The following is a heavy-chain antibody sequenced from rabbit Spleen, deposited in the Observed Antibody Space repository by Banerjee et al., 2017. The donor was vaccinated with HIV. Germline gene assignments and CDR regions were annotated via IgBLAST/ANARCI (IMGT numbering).Heavy chain of an antibody. D-gene: IGHD1-1*01. Sequence: QEQLVESGGGLVQPGGSLKLSCTASGFSFSNGYVLSWVRQAPGKGLEWIACINSFSGRPVYATWVNGRFTISKASWTTVTLHMTGLTAADTATYFCARDLPGVIGWNFNLWGPGTLVTVS. V-gene: IGHV1S45*01. CDR3: ARDLPGVIGWNFNL. CDR1: GFSFSNGYV. J-gene: IGHJ4*01. CDR2: INSFSGRP.